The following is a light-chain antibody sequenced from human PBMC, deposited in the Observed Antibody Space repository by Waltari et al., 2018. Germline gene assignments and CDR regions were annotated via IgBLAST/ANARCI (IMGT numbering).Light chain of an antibody. V-gene: IGKV3-15*01. CDR3: QQYNNLPPSIT. CDR1: QIPSN. CDR2: AAS. J-gene: IGKJ5*01. Sequence: EIVVTQSPATLSVSPGERATLSCMTSQIPSNVAWYQQKPGQAPRLLCPAASTRATGVPARFSGSGSEPEFTLTISSLQPEDSAVYYCQQYNNLPPSITFGQGTRLEIK.